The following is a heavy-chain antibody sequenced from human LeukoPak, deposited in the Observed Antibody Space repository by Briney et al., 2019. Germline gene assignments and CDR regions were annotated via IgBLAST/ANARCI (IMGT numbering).Heavy chain of an antibody. CDR2: ITGSGGRT. Sequence: GGSLRLSCAASGFTFSSYAMSWVRQAPGKGLEWVSTITGSGGRTYYADSVKGRFTISRDNSKDTLYLQMNSLRAEDTAVYSCAKGYYSTGYYFDYWGQGTLVAVSS. V-gene: IGHV3-23*01. CDR3: AKGYYSTGYYFDY. CDR1: GFTFSSYA. D-gene: IGHD3-22*01. J-gene: IGHJ4*02.